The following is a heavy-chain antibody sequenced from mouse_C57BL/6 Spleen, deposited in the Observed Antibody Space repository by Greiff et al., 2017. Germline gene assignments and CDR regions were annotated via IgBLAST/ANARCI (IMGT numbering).Heavy chain of an antibody. V-gene: IGHV1-15*01. CDR2: IDPETGGT. CDR3: TRDRNYFRDYFDY. CDR1: GYTFTDYE. J-gene: IGHJ2*01. Sequence: QVQLQPSGAELVRPGASVTLSCKASGYTFTDYEMHWVKQTPVHGLEWIGAIDPETGGTASNQKFKGKAILTADKSSSTAYMELRSLTSEDSAVYYCTRDRNYFRDYFDYWGQGTTLTVSS. D-gene: IGHD2-1*01.